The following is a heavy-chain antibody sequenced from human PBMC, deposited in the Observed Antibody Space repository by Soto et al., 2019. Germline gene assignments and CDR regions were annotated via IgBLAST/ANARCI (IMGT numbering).Heavy chain of an antibody. D-gene: IGHD5-12*01. V-gene: IGHV5-51*01. CDR3: ARQNYAGYGGYDSAFDT. CDR1: GYTFTTYW. CDR2: IYPGDSDI. Sequence: PGESLKISCQGSGYTFTTYWVGWVRQRPGKGLDWMGNIYPGDSDIKYSPSFQGQVTISVDKSISTAYLQWNSLKASDTAVYYCARQNYAGYGGYDSAFDTWGQGTLVTVYS. J-gene: IGHJ4*02.